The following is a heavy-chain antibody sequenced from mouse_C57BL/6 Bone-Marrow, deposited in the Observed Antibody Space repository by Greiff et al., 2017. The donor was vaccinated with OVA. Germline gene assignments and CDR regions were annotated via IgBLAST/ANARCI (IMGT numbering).Heavy chain of an antibody. J-gene: IGHJ3*01. Sequence: EVQWVESGGGLVQPGGSMKLSCAASGSTFSDAWMDWVRQSPEKGLEWVAEIRNKANNHATYYAESVKGRFTISRYDSKSSFFLQMNSLRAEDTGIYYCTRWGDYDEAYWGQGTLVTVSA. V-gene: IGHV6-6*01. CDR1: GSTFSDAW. CDR2: IRNKANNHAT. CDR3: TRWGDYDEAY. D-gene: IGHD2-4*01.